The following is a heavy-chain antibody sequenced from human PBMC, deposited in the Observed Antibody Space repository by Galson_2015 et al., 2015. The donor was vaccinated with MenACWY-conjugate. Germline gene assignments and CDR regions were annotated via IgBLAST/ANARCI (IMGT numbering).Heavy chain of an antibody. CDR2: ISYDETNE. J-gene: IGHJ3*02. CDR1: GFTFSSFA. D-gene: IGHD6-13*01. V-gene: IGHV3-30*01. Sequence: SLRLSCAASGFTFSSFAMHWVRQAPGKGLEWVAIISYDETNEYYADSVKGRFTISRDNSKNTLYLQMNSLRAEDTAVYYCARDRASGLFPLVPDAFDIWAKGQWSPSLQ. CDR3: ARDRASGLFPLVPDAFDI.